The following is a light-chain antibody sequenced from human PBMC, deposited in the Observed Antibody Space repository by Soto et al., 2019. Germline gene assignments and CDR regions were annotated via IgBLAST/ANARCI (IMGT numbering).Light chain of an antibody. J-gene: IGKJ4*01. Sequence: DIVLTQSPATLSLSPGERATLSCRASQSVSIYLAWYHQKAGQAPRLLIYDTSNRATGIPARFRGSGSGTDFTLTISRLEPEDFAVYYCQQRSNWRLTFGGGTKVEIK. CDR1: QSVSIY. CDR2: DTS. CDR3: QQRSNWRLT. V-gene: IGKV3-11*01.